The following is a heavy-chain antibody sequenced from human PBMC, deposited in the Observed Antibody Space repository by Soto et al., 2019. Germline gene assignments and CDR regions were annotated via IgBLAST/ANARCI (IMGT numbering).Heavy chain of an antibody. CDR1: GGSFRGYY. J-gene: IGHJ4*02. Sequence: QVQLQQWGAGLLKPSETLSLTCAVYGGSFRGYYWSWIRQPPGKGLEWIGEINHRGSTNYNPSLKSRVTISVDTSKNQFSLKLSSVTAADTAVYYCARGDILSGYYVWGQGTLVTVSS. D-gene: IGHD3-9*01. V-gene: IGHV4-34*01. CDR3: ARGDILSGYYV. CDR2: INHRGST.